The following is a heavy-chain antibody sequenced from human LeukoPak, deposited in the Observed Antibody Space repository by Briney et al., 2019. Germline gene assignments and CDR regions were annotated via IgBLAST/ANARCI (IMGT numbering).Heavy chain of an antibody. J-gene: IGHJ3*02. Sequence: SETLSLTCTVSGGSISSSSYYWGWIRQPPGKGLEWIGSIYYSGSTYYNPSLKSRVTISVDTSTNQFSLKLSSVTAADTAVYYCARGTYYYGSGSYQGDAFDIWGQGTMVTVSS. CDR1: GGSISSSSYY. D-gene: IGHD3-10*01. CDR2: IYYSGST. V-gene: IGHV4-39*07. CDR3: ARGTYYYGSGSYQGDAFDI.